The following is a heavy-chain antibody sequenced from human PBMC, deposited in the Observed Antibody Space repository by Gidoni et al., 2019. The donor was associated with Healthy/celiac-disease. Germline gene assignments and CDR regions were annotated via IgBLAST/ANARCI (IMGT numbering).Heavy chain of an antibody. CDR3: ARSLIQLWSPAPWYFDL. V-gene: IGHV4-34*01. D-gene: IGHD5-18*01. CDR2: LNHSGRP. CDR1: GGSFSGYY. Sequence: QVQLQQWGAGLLKPSETMSLTCAVYGGSFSGYYWLCIRKPPGKGLEWIGELNHSGRPNYNPSFKSRVTISVDTSKHQFSLKLSSVTAADTAVYYCARSLIQLWSPAPWYFDLWGRGTLVTVSS. J-gene: IGHJ2*01.